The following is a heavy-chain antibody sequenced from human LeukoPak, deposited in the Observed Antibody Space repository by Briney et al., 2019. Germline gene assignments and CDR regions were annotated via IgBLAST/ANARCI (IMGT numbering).Heavy chain of an antibody. D-gene: IGHD3-10*01. CDR2: IRYEGSSK. J-gene: IGHJ5*02. CDR3: AKDLLRDRWFGES. CDR1: GFTFSNYG. Sequence: GGSLRLSCAASGFTFSNYGMHWVRQAPDKGLEWVAFIRYEGSSKYYADSVKGRFTISRDNSKNTLYLQMDSLRPQDTAIHYCAKDLLRDRWFGESWGQGTLVTVSS. V-gene: IGHV3-30*02.